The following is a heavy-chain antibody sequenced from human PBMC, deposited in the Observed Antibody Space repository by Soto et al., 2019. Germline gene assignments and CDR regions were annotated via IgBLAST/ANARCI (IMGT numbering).Heavy chain of an antibody. V-gene: IGHV3-72*01. CDR1: GFTLSDHY. J-gene: IGHJ4*02. CDR2: SRDKPQGYST. Sequence: GGSLRLSCAVSGFTLSDHYIDWVRQAPGKGLEWVGRSRDKPQGYSTAYAASVKGRFTTSRDESKNSAYLQMNSLKTEDTAVYYCVRATYFSDSSGYTRCLDYWGQGTLVTVSS. CDR3: VRATYFSDSSGYTRCLDY. D-gene: IGHD3-22*01.